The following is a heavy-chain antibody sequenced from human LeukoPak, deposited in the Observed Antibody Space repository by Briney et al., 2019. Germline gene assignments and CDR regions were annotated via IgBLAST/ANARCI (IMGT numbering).Heavy chain of an antibody. CDR3: AKDGSSSA. CDR2: ISYDGSNK. V-gene: IGHV3-30*18. J-gene: IGHJ3*01. D-gene: IGHD2-15*01. CDR1: GFTFSSYG. Sequence: PGGSLRLSCAASGFTFSSYGMHWVRQAPGKGLEWVAVISYDGSNKYYADSVKGRFTISRDNSKNTLYLQMNSLRAEDTAVYYCAKDGSSSAWGQGTMVTVSS.